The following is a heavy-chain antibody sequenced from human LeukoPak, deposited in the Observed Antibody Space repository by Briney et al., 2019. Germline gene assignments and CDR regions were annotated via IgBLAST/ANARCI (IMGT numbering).Heavy chain of an antibody. CDR2: ISDSGGST. Sequence: GGSLRLSCAASGFTFTRYAMTWVRQAPGKGLEWVSGISDSGGSTHYADSVKGRFTISRDNSKNTLYLQMNSLRAEDTAVYYCAKGFYVSSWCVDYWGQGNLVTVSS. V-gene: IGHV3-23*01. D-gene: IGHD6-13*01. CDR3: AKGFYVSSWCVDY. J-gene: IGHJ4*02. CDR1: GFTFTRYA.